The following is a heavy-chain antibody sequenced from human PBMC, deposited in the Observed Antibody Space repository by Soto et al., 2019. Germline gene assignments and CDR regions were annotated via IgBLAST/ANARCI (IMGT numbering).Heavy chain of an antibody. J-gene: IGHJ4*02. V-gene: IGHV3-48*03. CDR2: INSRGQSI. CDR3: ARNNADYEVY. Sequence: GQLVESGGDLVQPGGSLRLSCVASGFIFSDYEMNWVRQAPGKGLEWVSYINSRGQSIHYADSVKGRFTISRDNAKNSLYLQMNSLRVEDTAVYYCARNNADYEVYWGQGTLVTVSS. CDR1: GFIFSDYE. D-gene: IGHD4-17*01.